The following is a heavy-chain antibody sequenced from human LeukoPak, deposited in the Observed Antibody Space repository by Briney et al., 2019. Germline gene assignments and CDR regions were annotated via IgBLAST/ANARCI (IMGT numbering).Heavy chain of an antibody. D-gene: IGHD3-9*01. CDR3: ASHYQTTGYFAFDN. Sequence: GESLKISCKGSGYSFTDYWIAWVRQMPGKGLEWMGIIWPGHSNVIYSPSFQGQVSVSADTSLSTAFLQRSSLTASDTAIYYCASHYQTTGYFAFDNWGQGTLVTVSS. J-gene: IGHJ4*02. CDR2: IWPGHSNV. V-gene: IGHV5-51*01. CDR1: GYSFTDYW.